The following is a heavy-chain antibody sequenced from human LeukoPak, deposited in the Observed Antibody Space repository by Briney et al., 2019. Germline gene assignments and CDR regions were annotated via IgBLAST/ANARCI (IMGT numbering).Heavy chain of an antibody. V-gene: IGHV3-23*01. CDR1: GFTFSSYA. J-gene: IGHJ4*02. Sequence: PGRSLRLSCAASGFTFSSYAMSWVRQAPGKGLEWVSAISGSGGSTYYADSVKGRFTISRDNSKNTLYLQMNSLRAEDTAVYYCAKSTREIAVAGCIVDYWGQGTLVTVSS. CDR2: ISGSGGST. CDR3: AKSTREIAVAGCIVDY. D-gene: IGHD6-19*01.